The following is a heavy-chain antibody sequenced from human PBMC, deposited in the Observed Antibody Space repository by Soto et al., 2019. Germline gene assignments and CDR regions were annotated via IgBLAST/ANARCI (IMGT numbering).Heavy chain of an antibody. D-gene: IGHD3-3*01. V-gene: IGHV3-7*01. J-gene: IGHJ5*02. Sequence: GGSLRLSCAASGFTFSSYWMIWVRQAPGKGLEWVANIKQDGSEKYYVDSVKGRFTISRDNAKNSLYLQMNSLRAEDTAVYYCARGPDFWSGYFWFDPWGQGTLVTVSS. CDR1: GFTFSSYW. CDR2: IKQDGSEK. CDR3: ARGPDFWSGYFWFDP.